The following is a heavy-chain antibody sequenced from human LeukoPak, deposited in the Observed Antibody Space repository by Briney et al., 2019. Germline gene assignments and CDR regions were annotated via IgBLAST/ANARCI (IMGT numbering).Heavy chain of an antibody. CDR2: TYYRSKWYN. Sequence: SQTLTLTCDISGDSVSSNNGAWNWIRQSPSRGLEWLGRTYYRSKWYNDYAGSLNGRITISPDTSKNQFSLHLNSVTPEDTAVYYCARDLGNTGWYTFDYWGQGILVTVSS. CDR1: GDSVSSNNGA. V-gene: IGHV6-1*01. J-gene: IGHJ4*02. CDR3: ARDLGNTGWYTFDY. D-gene: IGHD6-19*01.